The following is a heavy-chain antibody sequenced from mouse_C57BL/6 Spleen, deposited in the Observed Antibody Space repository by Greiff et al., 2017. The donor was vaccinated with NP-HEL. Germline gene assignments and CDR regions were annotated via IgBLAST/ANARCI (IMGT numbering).Heavy chain of an antibody. CDR1: GYTFTSYW. CDR3: ARRPGARGVYYFDY. V-gene: IGHV1-50*01. J-gene: IGHJ2*01. CDR2: IDPSDSYT. Sequence: QVQLQQSGAELVKPGASVKLSCKASGYTFTSYWMQWVKQRPGQGLEWIGEIDPSDSYTNYNQKFKGKATLTVDTSSSTAYMQLSSLTSEDSAVYYCARRPGARGVYYFDYWGQGTTLTVSS. D-gene: IGHD4-1*01.